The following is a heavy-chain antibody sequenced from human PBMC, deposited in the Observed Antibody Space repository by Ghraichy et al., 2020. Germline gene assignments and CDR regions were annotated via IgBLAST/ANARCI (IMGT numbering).Heavy chain of an antibody. CDR1: RDLVSTYTGA. D-gene: IGHD3-22*01. CDR2: TYYRSQWYN. CDR3: ARGLDSYDTSAYTPYWFDP. J-gene: IGHJ5*02. V-gene: IGHV6-1*01. Sequence: SQTLSLTCAISRDLVSTYTGALNLTRHSPSRGLEWLGRTYYRSQWYNDYAVSVKSRITINPDTSKNQFSLQLNSVTPEDTAVYYCARGLDSYDTSAYTPYWFDPWGQGTPVTVSS.